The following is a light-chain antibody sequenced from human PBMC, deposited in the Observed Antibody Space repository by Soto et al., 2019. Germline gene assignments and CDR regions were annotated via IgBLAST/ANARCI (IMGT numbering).Light chain of an antibody. CDR1: QSISSW. CDR3: QQYNRGIT. CDR2: NAS. J-gene: IGKJ3*01. V-gene: IGKV1-5*01. Sequence: DIQMTQSPSTLSASVGDRVTITCRASQSISSWLAWYQQKPGKAPKLLIYNASSLDSGVPSRFSRSGSATEFTLTISRLQPDDFATYYCQQYNRGITFGPGTKVDIK.